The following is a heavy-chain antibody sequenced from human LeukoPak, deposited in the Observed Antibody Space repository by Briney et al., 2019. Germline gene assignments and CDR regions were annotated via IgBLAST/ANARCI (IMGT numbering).Heavy chain of an antibody. J-gene: IGHJ3*02. D-gene: IGHD6-13*01. CDR3: AKGGYSGSWYGDAFDI. V-gene: IGHV3-23*01. Sequence: GGSLRLSCAASGFTFSSYAMSWVRQAPGKGLEWVSAISGSGGSTYYADSVKGRFTISRDNSKNTLYPQMNSLRAEDTAVYYCAKGGYSGSWYGDAFDIWGQGTMVTVSS. CDR2: ISGSGGST. CDR1: GFTFSSYA.